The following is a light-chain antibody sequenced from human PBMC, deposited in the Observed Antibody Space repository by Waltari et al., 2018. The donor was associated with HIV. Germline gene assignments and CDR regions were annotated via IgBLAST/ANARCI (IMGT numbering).Light chain of an antibody. CDR1: HSVNSNS. CDR3: QQYGSSPQT. V-gene: IGKV3-20*01. CDR2: AAS. J-gene: IGKJ2*01. Sequence: EVVLTQSPDTLSLSPGEGAVLSCRASHSVNSNSLAWYQQKPGQAPRLLIFAASSRATGSPDRFSGSGSGKDFTLAISGLKPEDFATYYCQQYGSSPQTFGQGTKLEIK.